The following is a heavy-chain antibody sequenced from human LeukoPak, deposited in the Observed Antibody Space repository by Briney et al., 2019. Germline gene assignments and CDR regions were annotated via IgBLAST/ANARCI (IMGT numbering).Heavy chain of an antibody. Sequence: SETLSLTCTVSGGSISANYWIWMRQSAGKGLEYIGRIYSSGSTNYNPSLKSRVTMSVDTSKNQFSLKLSSVTAADTAVYYCARGGNVLRYFDWLSRAKVGFDYWGQGTLVTVSS. CDR3: ARGGNVLRYFDWLSRAKVGFDY. D-gene: IGHD3-9*01. CDR2: IYSSGST. CDR1: GGSISANY. J-gene: IGHJ4*02. V-gene: IGHV4-4*07.